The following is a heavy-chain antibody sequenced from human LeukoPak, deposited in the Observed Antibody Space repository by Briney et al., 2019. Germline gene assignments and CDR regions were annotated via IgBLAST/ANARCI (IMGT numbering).Heavy chain of an antibody. V-gene: IGHV1-18*01. J-gene: IGHJ5*02. D-gene: IGHD3-3*01. Sequence: ASVKVSCKASGYTFTSYGISWVRQAPGQGLEWMGWISAYNGNTNYAQKFQGRVTMTRNTSISTAYMELSSLRSEDTAVYYCARGLEGQYYDFWSGYYTGNWFDPWGQGTLVTVSS. CDR2: ISAYNGNT. CDR1: GYTFTSYG. CDR3: ARGLEGQYYDFWSGYYTGNWFDP.